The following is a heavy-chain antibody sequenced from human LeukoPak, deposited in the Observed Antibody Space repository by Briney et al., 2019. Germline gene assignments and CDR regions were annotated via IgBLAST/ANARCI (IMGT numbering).Heavy chain of an antibody. V-gene: IGHV1-24*01. J-gene: IGHJ4*02. CDR3: ATDFYRGRQFDY. CDR2: FDPEDVET. Sequence: ASVKVSCKVSGNTFTDLSMNWVRQAPGKGLEWMGGFDPEDVETIYAQKFQGRVTMTEDTSTATAYMDLSSLRPEDTAVYYCATDFYRGRQFDYWAREPWSPSPQ. D-gene: IGHD2/OR15-2a*01. CDR1: GNTFTDLS.